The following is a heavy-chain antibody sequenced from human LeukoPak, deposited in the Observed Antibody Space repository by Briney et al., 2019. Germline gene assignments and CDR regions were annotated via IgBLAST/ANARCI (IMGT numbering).Heavy chain of an antibody. V-gene: IGHV3-23*01. D-gene: IGHD3-22*01. Sequence: PGGSPRLSCAASGFIFSSYSMSWVRQAPGKGLEWVSSISGSGGGTYYADSVKGRFTISRDNSKNTLFLQINSLRAEDTAVYFCAKHNENYYDSSGYYYFDYWGQGTLAIVSS. CDR2: ISGSGGGT. CDR1: GFIFSSYS. CDR3: AKHNENYYDSSGYYYFDY. J-gene: IGHJ4*02.